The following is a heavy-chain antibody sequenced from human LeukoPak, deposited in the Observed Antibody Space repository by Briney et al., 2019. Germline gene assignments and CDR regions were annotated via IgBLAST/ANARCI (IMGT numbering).Heavy chain of an antibody. J-gene: IGHJ5*02. Sequence: GASVKVSCKASGYTFTSYDINWVRQATGQGPEWMGWTNPNSGNTGYAQKFQGRVTMTRNTSISTAYMELSSLRSEDTAVYYCARAGITIFGVVTVSWFDPWGQGTLVTVSS. CDR2: TNPNSGNT. CDR3: ARAGITIFGVVTVSWFDP. CDR1: GYTFTSYD. V-gene: IGHV1-8*01. D-gene: IGHD3-3*01.